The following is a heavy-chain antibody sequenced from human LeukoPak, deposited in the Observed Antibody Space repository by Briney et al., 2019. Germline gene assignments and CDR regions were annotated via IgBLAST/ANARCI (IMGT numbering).Heavy chain of an antibody. D-gene: IGHD3-10*01. CDR3: AKDQGFAMVRGVINDAFDI. V-gene: IGHV3-23*01. Sequence: GGSLRLSCAASGFTFSSYAMSWVRQAPGKGLEWVSAISGSGGSTYYADSVKGRFTISRDNSKNTLYLQMNSLRAEDTAVYYCAKDQGFAMVRGVINDAFDICGQGTMVTVSS. CDR2: ISGSGGST. CDR1: GFTFSSYA. J-gene: IGHJ3*02.